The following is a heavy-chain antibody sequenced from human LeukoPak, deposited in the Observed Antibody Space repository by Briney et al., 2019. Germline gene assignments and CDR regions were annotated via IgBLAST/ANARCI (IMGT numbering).Heavy chain of an antibody. CDR1: GGSISSGDYY. V-gene: IGHV4-30-4*01. CDR3: ASSSGGTLFYFDL. D-gene: IGHD2-15*01. Sequence: SQTLSLTCTVSGGSISSGDYYWSWIRQPPGKGLEWIGYIYYSGNTYYNPSLKSRVTISVDTSKNQFSLKLSSVTAADTAVYYCASSSGGTLFYFDLWGRGTLVTVSS. J-gene: IGHJ2*01. CDR2: IYYSGNT.